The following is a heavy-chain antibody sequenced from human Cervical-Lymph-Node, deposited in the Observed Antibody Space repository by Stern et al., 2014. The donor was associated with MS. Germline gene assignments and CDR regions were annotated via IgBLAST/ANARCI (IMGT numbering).Heavy chain of an antibody. V-gene: IGHV4-4*02. CDR2: IYHPGSA. D-gene: IGHD3-3*01. CDR3: TRGPTSRAAIRSLEWPLES. Sequence: HVQLQESGPGLVKPSETLSLTCAVSGDSISTNNWWSWVRQPSGKGLERTGEIYHPGSANYNPSLRSRVTISVDKSKNQFVLQVTSVSAADTAVYYCTRGPTSRAAIRSLEWPLESWGLGTLVTVSS. CDR1: GDSISTNNW. J-gene: IGHJ4*02.